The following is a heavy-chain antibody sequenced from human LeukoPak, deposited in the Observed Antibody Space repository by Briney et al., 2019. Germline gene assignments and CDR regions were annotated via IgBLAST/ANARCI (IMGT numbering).Heavy chain of an antibody. J-gene: IGHJ6*02. CDR3: ARGSTIAARRAPLLDYYYYGMDV. CDR2: MNPNSGNT. D-gene: IGHD6-6*01. V-gene: IGHV1-8*01. Sequence: GASVKVSCKASGYTFTSYDINWVRQATGQGLEWMGWMNPNSGNTGYAQKFQGRVTMIRNTSISTAYMELSSLRSEDTAVYYCARGSTIAARRAPLLDYYYYGMDVWGQGTTVTVSS. CDR1: GYTFTSYD.